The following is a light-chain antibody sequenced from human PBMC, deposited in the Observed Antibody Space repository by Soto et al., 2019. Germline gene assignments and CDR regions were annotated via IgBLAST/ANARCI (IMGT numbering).Light chain of an antibody. V-gene: IGLV2-14*01. J-gene: IGLJ2*01. Sequence: QSALTQPASVSGSPGQSITISCTGTSSDVGGYNYVSWYQQHPGKAPKLMIYDVSNRPSGISNRFSGSKSGNTASLTISGLQAEYEADYYCSSSTSSSTLVFGGGTQLTVL. CDR2: DVS. CDR3: SSSTSSSTLV. CDR1: SSDVGGYNY.